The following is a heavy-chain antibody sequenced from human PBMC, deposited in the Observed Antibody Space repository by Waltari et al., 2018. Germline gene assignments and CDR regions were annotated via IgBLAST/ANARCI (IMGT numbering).Heavy chain of an antibody. V-gene: IGHV3-53*01. CDR2: IFTRGST. CDR1: GFTVSSTY. CDR3: ARATNWVLEAFDL. Sequence: ELQVVESGGGLIQPGASLRLSCAASGFTVSSTYMAWVRQAPGKGPEWVSGIFTRGSTYQADSVKGRFTISRDNSENTVHLQMKNLTAEDTALYYCARATNWVLEAFDLWGQGTMVTVSP. D-gene: IGHD1-1*01. J-gene: IGHJ3*01.